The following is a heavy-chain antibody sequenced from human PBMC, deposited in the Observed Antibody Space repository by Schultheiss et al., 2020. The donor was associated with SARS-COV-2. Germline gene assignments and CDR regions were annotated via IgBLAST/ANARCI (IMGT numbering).Heavy chain of an antibody. D-gene: IGHD2-2*01. Sequence: SETLSLTCAVYGGSFSGYYWSWIRQPPGKALEWIGEINHSGSTNYNPSLKSRVTISVDTSKNQFSLKLSSVTAADTAVYYCARGMGRPRSFVVVPAAQGRNWFDPWGQGTLVTVAS. CDR3: ARGMGRPRSFVVVPAAQGRNWFDP. J-gene: IGHJ5*02. CDR2: INHSGST. V-gene: IGHV4-34*01. CDR1: GGSFSGYY.